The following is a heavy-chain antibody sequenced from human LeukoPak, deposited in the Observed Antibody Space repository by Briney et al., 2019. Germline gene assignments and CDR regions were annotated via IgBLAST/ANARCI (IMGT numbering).Heavy chain of an antibody. J-gene: IGHJ3*02. CDR3: ARDLRFGESDSFDI. V-gene: IGHV1-2*04. Sequence: ASVKVSCKAPGYTFTGYYMHWVRQAPGQGLEWMGWINPNSGDTNFAQKFQGWVTMTRDTSISTAYMELRRLKSDDTAVYYCARDLRFGESDSFDIWGQGTMVTVSS. CDR2: INPNSGDT. D-gene: IGHD3-10*01. CDR1: GYTFTGYY.